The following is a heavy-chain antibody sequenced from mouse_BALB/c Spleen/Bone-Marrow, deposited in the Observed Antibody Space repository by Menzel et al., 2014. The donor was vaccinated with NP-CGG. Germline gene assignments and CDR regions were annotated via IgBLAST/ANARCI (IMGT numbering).Heavy chain of an antibody. CDR1: GYTFTSYY. CDR2: IYPGDGST. CDR3: ARGELPYYFDY. J-gene: IGHJ2*01. Sequence: QVQLQQSGPELVKPGASVKMSCKASGYTFTSYYIHWVKQRPGQGLEWIGWIYPGDGSTKYNEKFKGKTTLTADISSSTAYMLLSSLTSEDSAIYFCARGELPYYFDYWGQGTTLTVSS. V-gene: IGHV1S56*01.